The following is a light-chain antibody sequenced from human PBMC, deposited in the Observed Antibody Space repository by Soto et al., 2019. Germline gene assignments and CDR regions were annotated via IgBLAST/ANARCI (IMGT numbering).Light chain of an antibody. CDR1: QGISTY. CDR2: EAS. J-gene: IGKJ1*01. Sequence: DIQMTQSPSSLSASVGDRVTITCRASQGISTYLNWYQQKPGKAPKVLIYEASSLQSGVPSRFSGSGSGTDFTLTITSLQPEDFATYYCQQSYNTPRTFXQGTKADIK. CDR3: QQSYNTPRT. V-gene: IGKV1-39*01.